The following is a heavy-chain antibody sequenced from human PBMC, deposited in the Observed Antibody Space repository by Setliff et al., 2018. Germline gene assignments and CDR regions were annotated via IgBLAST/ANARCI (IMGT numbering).Heavy chain of an antibody. D-gene: IGHD3-10*01. CDR3: FGAGTYSY. CDR1: GFTLRNSG. J-gene: IGHJ4*02. CDR2: INPDGSEK. Sequence: GGSLRLSCAASGFTLRNSGMHWVRQAPGRGLEWLASINPDGSEKYYVDSVKGRFTISRDNAKNSLSLQMNSLRTEDAAVYYCFGAGTYSYWGQGTLVTVSS. V-gene: IGHV3-7*01.